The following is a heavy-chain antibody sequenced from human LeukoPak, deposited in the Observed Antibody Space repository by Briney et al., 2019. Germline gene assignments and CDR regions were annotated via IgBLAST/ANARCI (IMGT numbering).Heavy chain of an antibody. V-gene: IGHV1-2*04. J-gene: IGHJ6*02. CDR1: GYTFTGYY. CDR2: INPNSGGT. D-gene: IGHD3-16*02. CDR3: ARDRAEYYDYVWGSYRVYYYGMDV. Sequence: ASVKVSCKASGYTFTGYYMHWVRQAPGQGLEWMGWINPNSGGTNYAQKFQGWVTMTRDTSISTAYKELSRLRSDDTAVYYCARDRAEYYDYVWGSYRVYYYGMDVWGQGTTVTVSS.